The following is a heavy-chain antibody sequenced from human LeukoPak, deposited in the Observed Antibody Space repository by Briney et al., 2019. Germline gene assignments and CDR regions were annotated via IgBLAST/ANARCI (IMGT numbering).Heavy chain of an antibody. V-gene: IGHV4-39*01. CDR3: ARHKRIAARPGYFDY. Sequence: SETLSLTCTVSGGSISSSSYYWGWIRQPPGKGLEWIGSIYYSGSTYYNPSLKSRVTISVDTSKNQFSLKLSSVTAADTAVYYCARHKRIAARPGYFDYWGLGTLVTVSS. CDR2: IYYSGST. J-gene: IGHJ4*02. D-gene: IGHD6-6*01. CDR1: GGSISSSSYY.